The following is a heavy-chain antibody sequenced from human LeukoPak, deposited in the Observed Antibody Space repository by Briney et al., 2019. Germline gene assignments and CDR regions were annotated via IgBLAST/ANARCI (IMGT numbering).Heavy chain of an antibody. J-gene: IGHJ6*03. V-gene: IGHV3-7*01. Sequence: PGGSLRLSCAASGFTFSSYWMSWVRQAPGKGLEWVANIKQDGSEKYYVDSVKGRFTISRDNAKNSLYLQMNSLRAEDTAVYYCARDAVQQLTWYYYYYMDVWGKGTTVTVSS. CDR1: GFTFSSYW. CDR3: ARDAVQQLTWYYYYYMDV. CDR2: IKQDGSEK. D-gene: IGHD6-6*01.